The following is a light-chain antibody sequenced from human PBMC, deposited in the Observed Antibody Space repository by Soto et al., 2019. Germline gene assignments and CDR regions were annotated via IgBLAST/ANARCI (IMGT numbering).Light chain of an antibody. J-gene: IGLJ1*01. CDR2: NNN. CDR1: SSNIGPNA. CDR3: AAWDDSLNGLG. V-gene: IGLV1-44*01. Sequence: QSVLTQPPSASGTPGQKVTISCSGSSSNIGPNAVNWYQQLPGTAPKLLLYNNNQRPSGVSDRFSGSKSGTSASLAISGLQSDDEADYHCAAWDDSLNGLGFGTGTKLTVL.